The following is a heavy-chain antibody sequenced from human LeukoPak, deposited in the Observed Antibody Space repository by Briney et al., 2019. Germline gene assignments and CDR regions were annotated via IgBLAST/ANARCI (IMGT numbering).Heavy chain of an antibody. D-gene: IGHD5-18*01. CDR3: AKPQLWLPHDAFDI. CDR2: ISGSVGST. J-gene: IGHJ3*02. Sequence: GGALRHSCAASGFTFSSYAMCWGRQGLGKGVEWVSAISGSVGSTYYADSVKDRSSISRDNSKHTLYMQMNSLRAEDTAVYYCAKPQLWLPHDAFDIWGQGTMVTVSS. V-gene: IGHV3-23*01. CDR1: GFTFSSYA.